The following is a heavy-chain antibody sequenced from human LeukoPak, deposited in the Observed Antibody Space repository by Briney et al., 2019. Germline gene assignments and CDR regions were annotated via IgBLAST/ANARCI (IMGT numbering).Heavy chain of an antibody. CDR2: ISAYNGNT. Sequence: ASVKVSCKASGYTFTSYGISWVRQAPGQGLEWMGWISAYNGNTNYAQKLQGRVTMTTDTSTSTAYMELRSLRSDDTAVYYCARGNCSSTSCSSFNWFDPWGQGTLVTVSS. V-gene: IGHV1-18*01. J-gene: IGHJ5*02. CDR1: GYTFTSYG. CDR3: ARGNCSSTSCSSFNWFDP. D-gene: IGHD2-2*01.